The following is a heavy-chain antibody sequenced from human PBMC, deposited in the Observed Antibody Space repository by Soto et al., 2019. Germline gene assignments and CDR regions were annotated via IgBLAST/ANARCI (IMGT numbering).Heavy chain of an antibody. V-gene: IGHV1-8*01. CDR1: GYTFTNYN. CDR3: ARVNWVVTTAPKWLDP. D-gene: IGHD4-4*01. Sequence: QVQLVQSGAEVKKPGASVKVSCKASGYTFTNYNIDWVRQATGQGLEWMGWMNPNTGDAGYAQKFQGRVTITRDTSISTAYMELSSLRSEDTAIYYCARVNWVVTTAPKWLDPWGQGTLVTVSS. CDR2: MNPNTGDA. J-gene: IGHJ5*02.